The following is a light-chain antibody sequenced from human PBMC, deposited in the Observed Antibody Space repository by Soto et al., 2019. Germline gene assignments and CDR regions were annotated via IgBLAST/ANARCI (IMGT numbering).Light chain of an antibody. CDR3: QQYIRWPLT. J-gene: IGKJ4*01. V-gene: IGKV3-15*01. CDR2: GAS. Sequence: VVTKSPATLSVSPGERATLSCRASQSVSSNLAWYQQKPGQAPSLLIYGASTRATGTPARFSGSGSGTEFTLTISSLQSEDFAAYYCQQYIRWPLTFGGGTKVDIK. CDR1: QSVSSN.